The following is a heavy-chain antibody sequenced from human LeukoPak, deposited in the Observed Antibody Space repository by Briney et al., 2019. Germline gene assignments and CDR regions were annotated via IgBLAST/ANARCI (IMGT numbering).Heavy chain of an antibody. J-gene: IGHJ4*02. CDR2: ISGSGGST. V-gene: IGHV3-23*01. CDR1: GFTSSSYA. Sequence: PGGSLRLSCAASGFTSSSYAMSWVRQAPGKGLEWVSAISGSGGSTYYADSVKGRFTISRDNSKNTLYLQMNSLRAEDTAVYYCAKLGSYDSSGYVDYWGQGTLVTVSS. D-gene: IGHD3-22*01. CDR3: AKLGSYDSSGYVDY.